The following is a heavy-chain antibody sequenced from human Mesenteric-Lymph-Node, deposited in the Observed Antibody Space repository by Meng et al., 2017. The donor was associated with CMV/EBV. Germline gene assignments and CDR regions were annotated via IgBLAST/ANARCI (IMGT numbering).Heavy chain of an antibody. Sequence: SYSMNWVRQAPGKGLEWVSSISASSSYIYYADSVRGRFSISRDTAKNSLYLQMNSLRAEDTAVYYCARAGEYYDILTGYYHWYFDLWGRGTLVTVSS. CDR2: ISASSSYI. J-gene: IGHJ2*01. CDR3: ARAGEYYDILTGYYHWYFDL. D-gene: IGHD3-9*01. V-gene: IGHV3-21*01. CDR1: SYS.